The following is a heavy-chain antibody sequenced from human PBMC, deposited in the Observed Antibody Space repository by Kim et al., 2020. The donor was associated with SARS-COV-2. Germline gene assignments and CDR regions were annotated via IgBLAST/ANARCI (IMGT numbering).Heavy chain of an antibody. J-gene: IGHJ6*02. Sequence: SETLSLTCTVSGGSISSYYWSWIRQPPGKGLEWIGYVYYSGSTNYNPSLKSRVTISVDTSKNQFSLKLSSVTAADTAVYYCARLKHSGYYYYGMDLWGQGTTVTVSS. D-gene: IGHD1-26*01. V-gene: IGHV4-59*08. CDR3: ARLKHSGYYYYGMDL. CDR2: VYYSGST. CDR1: GGSISSYY.